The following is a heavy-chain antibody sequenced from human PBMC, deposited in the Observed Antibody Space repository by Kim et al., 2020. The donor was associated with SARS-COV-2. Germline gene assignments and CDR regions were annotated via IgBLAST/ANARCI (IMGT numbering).Heavy chain of an antibody. CDR1: GFTFSSYS. J-gene: IGHJ6*03. D-gene: IGHD3-16*02. CDR3: ARKGITFGGVIVTPYYMDV. V-gene: IGHV3-21*01. CDR2: ISSSSSYI. Sequence: GGSLRLSCAASGFTFSSYSMNWVRQAPGKGLEWVSSISSSSSYIYYADSVKGRFTISRDNAKNSLYLQMNSLRAEDTAVYYCARKGITFGGVIVTPYYMDVWGKGTTVTVSS.